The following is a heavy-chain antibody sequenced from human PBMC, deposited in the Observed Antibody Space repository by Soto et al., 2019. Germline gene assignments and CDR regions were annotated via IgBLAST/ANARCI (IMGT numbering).Heavy chain of an antibody. CDR1: GGSISSYY. CDR2: IYYSGST. J-gene: IGHJ6*03. Sequence: SETLSLTCTVSGGSISSYYWSWIRQPPGKGLEWIGYIYYSGSTNYNPSLKSRVTISVDTSKNQFSLKLSSVTAADTAVYYCAKAQSRVLRFLEWLPQGGYMDAWGKGTTVTVSS. CDR3: AKAQSRVLRFLEWLPQGGYMDA. D-gene: IGHD3-3*01. V-gene: IGHV4-59*01.